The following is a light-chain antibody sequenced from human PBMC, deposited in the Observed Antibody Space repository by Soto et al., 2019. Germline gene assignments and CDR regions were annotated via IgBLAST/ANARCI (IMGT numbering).Light chain of an antibody. V-gene: IGLV2-14*01. CDR2: EVS. CDR1: SSDVGGYNY. CDR3: SSYTSSNTLVV. Sequence: QSALTQPASVSGSPGQSITISCTGTSSDVGGYNYVSWYQQHPGKAPKLMIYEVSNRPSGVSNRFSGSKSGNTASLTISGLQDEDEADYYCSSYTSSNTLVVVGNGTKLTVL. J-gene: IGLJ1*01.